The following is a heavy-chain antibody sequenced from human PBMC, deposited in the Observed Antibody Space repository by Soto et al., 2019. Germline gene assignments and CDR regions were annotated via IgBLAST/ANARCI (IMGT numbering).Heavy chain of an antibody. V-gene: IGHV3-15*01. J-gene: IGHJ4*02. D-gene: IGHD6-13*01. CDR1: GFTFSNAW. Sequence: GGSLRLSCAASGFTFSNAWMSWVRQAPGKGLEWVGRIKSKTDGGTTDYAAPVKGRFTISRDDSKNTLYLQMNSLRGEDTAVYYCTKGGLGSNWYAPGDYWGQGTLVTVSS. CDR3: TKGGLGSNWYAPGDY. CDR2: IKSKTDGGTT.